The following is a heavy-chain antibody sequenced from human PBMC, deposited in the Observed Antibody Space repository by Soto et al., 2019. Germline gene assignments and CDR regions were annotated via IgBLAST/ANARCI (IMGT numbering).Heavy chain of an antibody. Sequence: LRLPCAVSGFTFANAWMSWARQHPVKGLEWIGYVSYTGSTNYNPSPKSRVTMSADTSKNQFSRRPHSVTAVDPAVYCCTRAEAYCGVDCYFYYWGQGIPVTVSS. CDR3: TRAEAYCGVDCYFYY. D-gene: IGHD2-21*02. V-gene: IGHV4-28*03. CDR2: VSYTGST. J-gene: IGHJ4*02. CDR1: GFTFANAW.